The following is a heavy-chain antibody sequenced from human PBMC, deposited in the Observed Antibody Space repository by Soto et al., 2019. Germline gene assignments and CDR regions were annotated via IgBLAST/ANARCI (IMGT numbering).Heavy chain of an antibody. CDR1: GYTFTSYG. D-gene: IGHD2-2*01. J-gene: IGHJ5*02. V-gene: IGHV1-18*01. Sequence: ASVKVSCKASGYTFTSYGISWVRQAPGQGLEWMGWISAYNGNTNYAQKLQGRVTMTTDTSTSTAYMELRSLRSDDTAVYYCAESYCSRTSCSWNWFDPWGQGTLVTVSS. CDR3: AESYCSRTSCSWNWFDP. CDR2: ISAYNGNT.